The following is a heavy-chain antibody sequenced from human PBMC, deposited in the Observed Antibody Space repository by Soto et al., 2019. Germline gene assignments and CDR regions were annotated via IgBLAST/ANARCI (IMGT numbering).Heavy chain of an antibody. V-gene: IGHV4-31*03. D-gene: IGHD5-12*01. CDR2: IYYSGST. Sequence: SETLSLTCTVSGGSISSGGYYWSWIRQHPGKGLEWIGYIYYSGSTYYNPSLKSRVTISVDTSKNQFSLKLSSVTAADTAVYYCARSNQISVYSGYANFDYWGQGTLVTVSS. CDR3: ARSNQISVYSGYANFDY. J-gene: IGHJ4*02. CDR1: GGSISSGGYY.